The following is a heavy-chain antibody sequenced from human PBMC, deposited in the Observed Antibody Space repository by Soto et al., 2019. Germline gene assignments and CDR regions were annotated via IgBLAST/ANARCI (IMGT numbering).Heavy chain of an antibody. J-gene: IGHJ4*02. CDR2: INPNSGGT. Sequence: ASVKVSCKASGYTFTGYYMHWVRQAPGQGLEWMGWINPNSGGTNYAQKFQGWVTMTRDTSISTAYMELSRLRSDDTAVYYCARASEFTIFGVFLYWGQGTLVTVSS. CDR1: GYTFTGYY. CDR3: ARASEFTIFGVFLY. V-gene: IGHV1-2*04. D-gene: IGHD3-3*01.